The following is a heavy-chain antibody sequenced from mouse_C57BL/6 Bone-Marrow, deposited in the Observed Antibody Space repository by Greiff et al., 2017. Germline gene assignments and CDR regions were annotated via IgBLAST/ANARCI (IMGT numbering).Heavy chain of an antibody. CDR2: IYPGDGDT. CDR1: GYAFSSYW. V-gene: IGHV1-80*01. D-gene: IGHD1-2*01. J-gene: IGHJ4*01. Sequence: QVQLQQSGAELVKPGASVKISCKASGYAFSSYWMNWVKQRPGKGLEWIGQIYPGDGDTNYNGKFKGKATLTADKSSSTAYMQLSSLTSEDSAVYFCARKALLRSEMDYWGQGTSVTVSS. CDR3: ARKALLRSEMDY.